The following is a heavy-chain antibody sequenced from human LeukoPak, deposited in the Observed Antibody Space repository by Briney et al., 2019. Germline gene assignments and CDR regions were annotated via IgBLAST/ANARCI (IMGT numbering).Heavy chain of an antibody. V-gene: IGHV3-48*01. D-gene: IGHD3-16*01. J-gene: IGHJ3*02. CDR2: ISSSSSTI. Sequence: GGSLRLSCAASGFTFSSYSMNWVRQAPGKGLEWVSYISSSSSTIYYADSAKGRFTISRDNAKNSLYLQMNSLRAEDTAVYYCARLGGSDAFDIRGQGTMVTVSS. CDR3: ARLGGSDAFDI. CDR1: GFTFSSYS.